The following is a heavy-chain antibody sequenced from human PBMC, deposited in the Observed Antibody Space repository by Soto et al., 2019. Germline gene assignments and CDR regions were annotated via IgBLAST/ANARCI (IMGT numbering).Heavy chain of an antibody. CDR2: IWYDGSNK. CDR3: ARGLGSSGYFSLDAFDI. CDR1: GFTFSSYG. Sequence: GSLRLSCAASGFTFSSYGMHWVRQAPGKGLEWVAVIWYDGSNKYYADSVKGRFTISRDNSKNTLYLQMNSLRAEDTAVYYCARGLGSSGYFSLDAFDIWGQGTMVTVSS. V-gene: IGHV3-33*01. J-gene: IGHJ3*02. D-gene: IGHD3-22*01.